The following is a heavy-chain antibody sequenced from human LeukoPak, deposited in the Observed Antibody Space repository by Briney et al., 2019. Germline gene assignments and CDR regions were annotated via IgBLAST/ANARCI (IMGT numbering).Heavy chain of an antibody. J-gene: IGHJ4*02. V-gene: IGHV1-69*05. Sequence: GASVKVSCKASGGTFSSYAISWVRQAPGQGLEWMGGIIPIFGTANYAQKFQGRVTITTDESTSTAYMELSSLRSEDTAVYYCARDGPDTAMAFDYWGQGTLVTVSS. D-gene: IGHD5-18*01. CDR3: ARDGPDTAMAFDY. CDR1: GGTFSSYA. CDR2: IIPIFGTA.